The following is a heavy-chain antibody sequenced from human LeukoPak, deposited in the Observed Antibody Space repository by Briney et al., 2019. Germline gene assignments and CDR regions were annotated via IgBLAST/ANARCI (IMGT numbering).Heavy chain of an antibody. Sequence: ASVKVSCKGSGYTFTGYYMQWVRQAPGQGLEWMGWINPNSGGTNYAQKFQGRVTMTRHTSSSTSYMALSTLRSDDTAVYYCARDRVRWVRATLGISWFDPWGQGTLVTVSS. J-gene: IGHJ5*02. CDR3: ARDRVRWVRATLGISWFDP. CDR2: INPNSGGT. D-gene: IGHD3-10*01. CDR1: GYTFTGYY. V-gene: IGHV1-2*02.